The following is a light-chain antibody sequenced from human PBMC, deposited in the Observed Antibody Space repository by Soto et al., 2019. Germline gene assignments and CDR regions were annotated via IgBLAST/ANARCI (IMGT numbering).Light chain of an antibody. CDR2: DVS. V-gene: IGLV2-14*01. CDR1: SSYVGSYTY. J-gene: IGLJ1*01. CDR3: SSYTISSTYV. Sequence: QSVLTHPASVSGAAVDWIAISCTGTSSYVGSYTYVSWYQQHPGKAPKLMIFDVSNRPSGVSDRFSGSKSGNTASLTISGLQADDEADYYCSSYTISSTYVFGTGTRSPS.